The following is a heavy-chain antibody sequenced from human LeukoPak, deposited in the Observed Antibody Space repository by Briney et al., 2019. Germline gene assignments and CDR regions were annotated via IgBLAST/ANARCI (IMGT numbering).Heavy chain of an antibody. V-gene: IGHV3-30-3*01. CDR1: GFTFSSYA. CDR3: ASPAMYSSGWVRGAFDI. Sequence: GGSLRLSCAASGFTFSSYAMHWVRQAPGKGLEWVAVISYDRNNEYADSVKGRFTISRDNSKNTLFLQMNSLRAEDTAIYYCASPAMYSSGWVRGAFDIWGQGAMVTVSS. CDR2: ISYDRNNE. J-gene: IGHJ3*02. D-gene: IGHD6-19*01.